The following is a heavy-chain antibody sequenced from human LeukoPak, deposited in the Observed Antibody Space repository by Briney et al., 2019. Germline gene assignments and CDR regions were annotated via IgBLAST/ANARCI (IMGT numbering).Heavy chain of an antibody. V-gene: IGHV3-21*01. CDR3: AREIMASPYSSSWLDY. CDR1: GFTFSSYS. J-gene: IGHJ4*02. Sequence: GGSLRLSCAASGFTFSSYSMNWVRQAPGKGLEWVSSISSSSSYIYYADSVKGRFTISRDNAKNSLYLQMNSLRAEDTAVYYCAREIMASPYSSSWLDYWGQGTLVTVSS. D-gene: IGHD6-13*01. CDR2: ISSSSSYI.